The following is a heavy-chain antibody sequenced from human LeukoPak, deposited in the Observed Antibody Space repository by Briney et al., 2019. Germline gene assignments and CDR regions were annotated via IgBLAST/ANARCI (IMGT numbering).Heavy chain of an antibody. V-gene: IGHV4-31*03. J-gene: IGHJ4*02. CDR3: ARTKTEDDNYYDSSGCYPHFDY. CDR2: IYYSGST. Sequence: PSQTLSLTCTVSGGSISSGGYYWRWIRQHPGKGLEWIGYIYYSGSTYYNPSLKSRVTISVDTSKNQFSLKLSSVTAADTAVYYCARTKTEDDNYYDSSGCYPHFDYWGQGTLVTVSS. D-gene: IGHD3-22*01. CDR1: GGSISSGGYY.